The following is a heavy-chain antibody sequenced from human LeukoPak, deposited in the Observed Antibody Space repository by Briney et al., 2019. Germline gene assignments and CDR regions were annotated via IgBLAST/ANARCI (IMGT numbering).Heavy chain of an antibody. CDR2: FYHSGIS. CDR3: ARRIAVAGRNWFDP. Sequence: SQTLSLTCTVSGGSISSGGYYWNWIRQLPGKGLEWIGYFYHSGISYYNPSLKSRVTISVDMSKNQFSLKLSSVTAADTAVYYCARRIAVAGRNWFDPWGQGTLVTVSS. CDR1: GGSISSGGYY. V-gene: IGHV4-30-2*01. J-gene: IGHJ5*02. D-gene: IGHD6-19*01.